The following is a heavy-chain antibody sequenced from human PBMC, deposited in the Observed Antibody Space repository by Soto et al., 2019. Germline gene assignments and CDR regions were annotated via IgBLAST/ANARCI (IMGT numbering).Heavy chain of an antibody. CDR1: GGTFSSYA. Sequence: QMQLVQSGAEVKKPGSSVKVSCKASGGTFSSYAISWVRQAPGQGLEWMGGIIPIFGTANYAQKFQGRVTITADESTSTAYMELSSLRSEDTAVYYCARVSDYVWGSYRSAYYGMDVWGQGTTVTVSS. D-gene: IGHD3-16*02. CDR3: ARVSDYVWGSYRSAYYGMDV. CDR2: IIPIFGTA. V-gene: IGHV1-69*01. J-gene: IGHJ6*02.